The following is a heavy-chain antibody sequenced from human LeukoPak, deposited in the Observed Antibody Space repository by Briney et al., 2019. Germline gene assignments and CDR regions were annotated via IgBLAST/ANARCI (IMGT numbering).Heavy chain of an antibody. V-gene: IGHV3-15*01. CDR1: GFTFSNAW. CDR2: IKSKTDGGTT. D-gene: IGHD2-2*01. Sequence: GGSLRLSCAASGFTFSNAWMSWVRQAPGKGLEWVGRIKSKTDGGTTDYAAPVKGRFTISRDDSKNTLYLQMNSLKTEDTAVYYCTTGKYCSSTSCRGYYYYGMDVWGKGTTVTVSS. CDR3: TTGKYCSSTSCRGYYYYGMDV. J-gene: IGHJ6*04.